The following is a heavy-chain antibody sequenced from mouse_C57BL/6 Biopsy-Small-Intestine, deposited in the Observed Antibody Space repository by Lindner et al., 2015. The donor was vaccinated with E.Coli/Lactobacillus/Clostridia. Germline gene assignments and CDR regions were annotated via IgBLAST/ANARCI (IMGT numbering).Heavy chain of an antibody. CDR2: INPYNGDT. CDR1: GYSFTGYF. CDR3: ARGADSDY. J-gene: IGHJ2*01. V-gene: IGHV1-20*01. Sequence: VQLQESGPELVKPGDSVKISCKSSGYSFTGYFMNWVMQSHGKSLEWIGRINPYNGDTLYNQKFKGGATLTVDKSSSTAHMELRSLTSEDSAVYYCARGADSDYWGQGTTLTVSS.